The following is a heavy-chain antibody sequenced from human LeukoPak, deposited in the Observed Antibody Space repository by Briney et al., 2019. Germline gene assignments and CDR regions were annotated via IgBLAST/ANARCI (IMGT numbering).Heavy chain of an antibody. CDR3: AREGDRAILVADFFDY. J-gene: IGHJ4*02. CDR1: EFTFSDYS. CDR2: INDLGGYT. V-gene: IGHV3-23*01. Sequence: GGSLRLSCAASEFTFSDYSMAWVRQAPGKGLEWVSVINDLGGYTQYAASVKGRFTISRDNSKNTLYLQMNSLRAEDTAVYYCAREGDRAILVADFFDYWGQGTLVTVSS. D-gene: IGHD2-8*02.